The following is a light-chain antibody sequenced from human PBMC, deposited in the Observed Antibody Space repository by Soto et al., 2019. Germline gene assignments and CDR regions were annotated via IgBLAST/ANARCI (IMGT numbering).Light chain of an antibody. J-gene: IGKJ1*01. CDR1: QSISSL. Sequence: DIQITQSPSTLSASVGDRVTITCRASQSISSLLSWYQHTPGKAPKLLIYDASSLESGVPSRFSGSGSGTEFTLTISSLQPDDFATYYCQQSNSYSWTFGQGTKVDIK. CDR3: QQSNSYSWT. CDR2: DAS. V-gene: IGKV1-5*01.